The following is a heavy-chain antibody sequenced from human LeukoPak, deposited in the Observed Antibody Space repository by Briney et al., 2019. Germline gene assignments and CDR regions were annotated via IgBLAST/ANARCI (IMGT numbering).Heavy chain of an antibody. J-gene: IGHJ4*02. V-gene: IGHV3-53*01. CDR3: ARDRSGDYVWGYFDF. CDR1: GFTFSSAW. D-gene: IGHD3-16*01. Sequence: GGSLRLSCAASGFTFSSAWMSWVRQAPGKGLEWVSVIFSGGSTFYADSVKGRFTISRDNPKNTLYLQMNSLRAEDTAVYYCARDRSGDYVWGYFDFWGQGTLVTVSS. CDR2: IFSGGST.